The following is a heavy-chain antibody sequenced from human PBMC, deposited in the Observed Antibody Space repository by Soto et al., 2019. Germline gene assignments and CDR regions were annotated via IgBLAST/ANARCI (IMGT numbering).Heavy chain of an antibody. D-gene: IGHD2-2*01. V-gene: IGHV3-23*01. J-gene: IGHJ6*03. CDR1: GFTFSSYA. CDR2: ISGSGGST. Sequence: GGSLRLSCAASGFTFSSYAMSWVRQAPGKGLKWVSAISGSGGSTYYADSVKGRFTISRDNSKNTLYLQMNSLRAEDTAVYYCAKAGQLRYYYYYYMDVWGKGTTVTVSS. CDR3: AKAGQLRYYYYYYMDV.